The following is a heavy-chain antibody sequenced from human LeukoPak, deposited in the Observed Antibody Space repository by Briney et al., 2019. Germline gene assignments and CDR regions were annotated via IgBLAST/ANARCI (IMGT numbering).Heavy chain of an antibody. V-gene: IGHV3-7*01. CDR1: GFVFSTYW. CDR2: INLDGNEE. Sequence: GGSLRLSCAASGFVFSTYWMTWVRQAPGKGLEWVANINLDGNEEHYVDSSLKGRFTISRDNAKNSLYLQMTSLRVEDTAVYYCASGRHDFLHWGQGTLVTVSS. CDR3: ASGRHDFLH. D-gene: IGHD3/OR15-3a*01. J-gene: IGHJ4*02.